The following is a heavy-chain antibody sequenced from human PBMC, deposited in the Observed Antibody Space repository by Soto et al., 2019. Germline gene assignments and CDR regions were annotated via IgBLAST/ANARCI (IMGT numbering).Heavy chain of an antibody. CDR3: ARVGVGYCGGDCYSGDYYYGMDV. J-gene: IGHJ6*02. CDR1: GFTFSDHY. CDR2: TRNKANSYTT. V-gene: IGHV3-72*01. Sequence: PGGSLRLSCAASGFTFSDHYMDWVRQAPGKGLEWVGRTRNKANSYTTEYAVSVKGRFTISRDDSKNSLYLQMNSLKTEDTAVYYCARVGVGYCGGDCYSGDYYYGMDVWGQGTTVTVSS. D-gene: IGHD2-21*02.